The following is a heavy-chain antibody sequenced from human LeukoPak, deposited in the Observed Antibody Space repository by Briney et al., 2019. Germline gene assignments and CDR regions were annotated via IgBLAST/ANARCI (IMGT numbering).Heavy chain of an antibody. V-gene: IGHV1-2*02. Sequence: ASLKVSCKASGYTFTGYYMHWVRHAPGQGLEWRGWINTNSSGTNYAQKFQGRVTMTRDTSISTAYMELSRLRSDDTAVYYCARDPAPNYYDSSGYYYFDYWGQGTLVTVSS. D-gene: IGHD3-22*01. CDR1: GYTFTGYY. J-gene: IGHJ4*02. CDR3: ARDPAPNYYDSSGYYYFDY. CDR2: INTNSSGT.